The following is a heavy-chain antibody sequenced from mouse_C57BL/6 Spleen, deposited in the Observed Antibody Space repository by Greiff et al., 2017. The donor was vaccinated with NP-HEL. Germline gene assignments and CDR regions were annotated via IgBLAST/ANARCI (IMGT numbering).Heavy chain of an antibody. J-gene: IGHJ3*01. Sequence: VQLQQSGPGLVKPSQSLSLTCSVTGYSITSGYYWNWIRQFPGNKLEWMGYISYDGSNNYNPSLKNRISITRDTSKNQFFLKLNSVTTEDTATYYCARGEGVYYYGSSPFAYWGQRTLVTVSA. CDR2: ISYDGSN. D-gene: IGHD1-1*01. CDR3: ARGEGVYYYGSSPFAY. CDR1: GYSITSGYY. V-gene: IGHV3-6*01.